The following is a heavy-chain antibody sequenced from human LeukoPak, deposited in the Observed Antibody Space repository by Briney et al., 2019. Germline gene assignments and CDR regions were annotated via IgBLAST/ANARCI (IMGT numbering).Heavy chain of an antibody. CDR1: GGSFSGYY. D-gene: IGHD1-26*01. Sequence: PSETLSLTCAVYGGSFSGYYWSWIRQPPGKGLEWIGEINHSGSTNYNPSLKSRVPISVDTSKNQFSLKLSSVTAADTAVYYCSRAYSGSDFPYYYYYYMDVWGKGTTVTVSS. J-gene: IGHJ6*03. CDR2: INHSGST. V-gene: IGHV4-34*01. CDR3: SRAYSGSDFPYYYYYYMDV.